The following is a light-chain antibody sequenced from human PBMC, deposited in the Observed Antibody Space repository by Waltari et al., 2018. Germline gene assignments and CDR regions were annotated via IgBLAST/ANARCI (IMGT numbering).Light chain of an antibody. J-gene: IGKJ1*01. V-gene: IGKV3-20*01. CDR3: QKYDSLPAT. CDR2: HAS. Sequence: VLTQSPGTLSLSPGERHTLCCRASRSVIKYLAWYQQTPGRAPRLLIYHASTRATGIPDRFSGSGSGTDFSLTISRLEPDDFAVYYCQKYDSLPATFGQGTRVEIK. CDR1: RSVIKY.